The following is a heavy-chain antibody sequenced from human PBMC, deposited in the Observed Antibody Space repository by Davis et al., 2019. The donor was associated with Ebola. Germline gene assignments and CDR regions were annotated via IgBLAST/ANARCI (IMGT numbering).Heavy chain of an antibody. Sequence: GESLKISCTDSVITFSSYAMTWVRQAPGKGLEWVSAISGSGGSTYYADSVKGRFTISRDNSKNTLYLQMNSLRAEDTAVYYCAKEGRGYPGYYYYGMDVWGQGTTVTVSS. CDR1: VITFSSYA. CDR3: AKEGRGYPGYYYYGMDV. J-gene: IGHJ6*02. V-gene: IGHV3-23*01. D-gene: IGHD3-10*01. CDR2: ISGSGGST.